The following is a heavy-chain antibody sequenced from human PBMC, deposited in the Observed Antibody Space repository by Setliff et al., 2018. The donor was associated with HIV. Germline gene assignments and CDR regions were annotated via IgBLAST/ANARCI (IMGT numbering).Heavy chain of an antibody. CDR3: ARDQLYTKATFDV. V-gene: IGHV3-7*01. CDR2: IKEDGGEK. CDR1: EFTYNKYW. J-gene: IGHJ3*01. Sequence: GGSLRLSCAASEFTYNKYWMSWVRQAPGKGLEWVANIKEDGGEKYYVDSVKGRFTISRDNAKNSLYLQMNSLRAEDTAVYYCARDQLYTKATFDVWGQGTLVTVSS. D-gene: IGHD3-16*02.